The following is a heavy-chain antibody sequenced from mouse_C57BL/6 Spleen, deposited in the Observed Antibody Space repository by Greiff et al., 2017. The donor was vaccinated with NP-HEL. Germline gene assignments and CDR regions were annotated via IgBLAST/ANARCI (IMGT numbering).Heavy chain of an antibody. V-gene: IGHV5-4*01. CDR1: GFTFSSYA. Sequence: EVQVVESGGGLVKPGGSLKLSCAASGFTFSSYAMSWVRQTPEKRLEWVATISDGGSYTYYPDNVKGRFTISRDNAKNNLYLQMSHLKSEDTAMYYCARSSTGGFAYWRQGTLVTVSA. CDR2: ISDGGSYT. J-gene: IGHJ3*01. CDR3: ARSSTGGFAY. D-gene: IGHD4-1*02.